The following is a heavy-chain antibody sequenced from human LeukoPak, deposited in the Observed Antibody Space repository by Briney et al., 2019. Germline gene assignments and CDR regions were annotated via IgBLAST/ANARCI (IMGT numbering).Heavy chain of an antibody. CDR3: ARRPFHLWQWLPSALDY. Sequence: PSETLSLTCTVSGGSISSSSYYWGWIRQPPGKGLEWIGSIYYSGSTYYNPSLKSRVTISVDTSKNQFSLKLSSVTAADTAVYYCARRPFHLWQWLPSALDYWGQGTLVTVSS. V-gene: IGHV4-39*01. CDR1: GGSISSSSYY. J-gene: IGHJ4*02. D-gene: IGHD6-19*01. CDR2: IYYSGST.